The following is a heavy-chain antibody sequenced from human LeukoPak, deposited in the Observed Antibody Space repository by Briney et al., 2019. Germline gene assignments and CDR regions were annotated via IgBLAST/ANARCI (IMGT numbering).Heavy chain of an antibody. J-gene: IGHJ4*02. CDR2: INSDGSRT. Sequence: GGSLRPSCAASGFTFSSHWMHWVRQGPGKGLVWVSRINSDGSRTIYADSVKGRFTISRDSAKNTLYLQMNSLSGEDTAVYYCAREVGDYYDSSGSFGYWGQGTLVTVSS. CDR1: GFTFSSHW. CDR3: AREVGDYYDSSGSFGY. V-gene: IGHV3-74*01. D-gene: IGHD3-22*01.